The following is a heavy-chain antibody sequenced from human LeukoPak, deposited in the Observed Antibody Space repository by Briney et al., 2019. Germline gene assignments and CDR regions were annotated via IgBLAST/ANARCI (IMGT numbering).Heavy chain of an antibody. CDR2: IKEDETEI. J-gene: IGHJ4*02. V-gene: IGHV3-7*01. CDR3: ARVGSSWDILDY. CDR1: GFTFTNYW. D-gene: IGHD6-13*01. Sequence: GGSLRLSCTASGFTFTNYWMSWVRQAPGKGLEWVANIKEDETEIRYLDSVKGRFTISRDNAKNSLYLQMDSLRAKDMAVYYCARVGSSWDILDYWGQGTLVTVSS.